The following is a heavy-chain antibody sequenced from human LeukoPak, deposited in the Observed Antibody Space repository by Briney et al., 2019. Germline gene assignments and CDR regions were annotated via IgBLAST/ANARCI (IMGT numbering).Heavy chain of an antibody. V-gene: IGHV1-18*01. D-gene: IGHD2-21*02. CDR3: ATGAAGGDYYWYFDL. J-gene: IGHJ2*01. Sequence: GASVKVSCKASGYTFTSYGISWVRQAPGQGLEWMGWISAYNGNTNYAQKLQGRVTMTTDTSTSTAYMELRSLRSEDTAVYYCATGAAGGDYYWYFDLWGRGTLVTVSS. CDR1: GYTFTSYG. CDR2: ISAYNGNT.